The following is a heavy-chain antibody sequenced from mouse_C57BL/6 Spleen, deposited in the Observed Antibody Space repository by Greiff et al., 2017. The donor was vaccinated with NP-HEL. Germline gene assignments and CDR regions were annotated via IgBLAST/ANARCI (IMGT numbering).Heavy chain of an antibody. D-gene: IGHD3-2*02. CDR1: GYAFSSSW. J-gene: IGHJ3*01. Sequence: VKLQESGPELVKPGASVKISCKASGYAFSSSWMNWVKQRPGKGLEWIGRIYPGDGDTNYNGKFKGKATLTADKSSSTAYMQLSSLTSEDSAVYFCARSGGQLKAWFAYWGQGTLVTVSA. V-gene: IGHV1-82*01. CDR3: ARSGGQLKAWFAY. CDR2: IYPGDGDT.